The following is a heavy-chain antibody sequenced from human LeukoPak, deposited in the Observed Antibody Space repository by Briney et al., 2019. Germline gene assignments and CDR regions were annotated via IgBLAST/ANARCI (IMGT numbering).Heavy chain of an antibody. J-gene: IGHJ6*02. D-gene: IGHD2-15*01. V-gene: IGHV3-9*01. CDR1: GFTFDDYA. Sequence: PGRSLRLSCAASGFTFDDYAMHWVRQAPGKGLEWVSGISWNSGSIGYADSVKGRFTISRDNAKNSLYLQMNSLRAEDTAVYYCARDMVASGYGMDVWGQGTTVTVSS. CDR3: ARDMVASGYGMDV. CDR2: ISWNSGSI.